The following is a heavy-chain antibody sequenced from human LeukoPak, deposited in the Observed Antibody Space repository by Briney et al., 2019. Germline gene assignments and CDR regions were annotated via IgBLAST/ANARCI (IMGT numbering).Heavy chain of an antibody. J-gene: IGHJ4*02. V-gene: IGHV1-2*02. Sequence: ASVKVFCKASGYTFTAYYMHWVRQAPGQGLEWMGWINPNSGGTNYAQKFQGRVTMTRDTSISTAYMELSRLRSDDTAVYYCAGDRVVVPAAFDYWGQGTLVTVSS. D-gene: IGHD2-2*01. CDR1: GYTFTAYY. CDR3: AGDRVVVPAAFDY. CDR2: INPNSGGT.